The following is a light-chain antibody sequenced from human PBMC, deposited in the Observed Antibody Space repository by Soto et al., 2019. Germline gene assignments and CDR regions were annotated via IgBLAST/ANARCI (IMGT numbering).Light chain of an antibody. CDR1: TSEIGNYND. V-gene: IGLV2-8*01. Sequence: QSALTQPPSASGSPGQSVTISCTGTTSEIGNYNDVSWYQQHPGEAPKLLIYDVTERPSRVPDRFSGSKSGNTASLTVSGLRPEDEAHYYCSAYAGSNSPVVFGGGTKLTVL. CDR2: DVT. CDR3: SAYAGSNSPVV. J-gene: IGLJ2*01.